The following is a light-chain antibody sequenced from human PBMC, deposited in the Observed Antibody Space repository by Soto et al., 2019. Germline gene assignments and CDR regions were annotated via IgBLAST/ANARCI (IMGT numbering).Light chain of an antibody. CDR3: QQYKSNSQWT. CDR2: KAS. CDR1: QSISSW. J-gene: IGKJ1*01. V-gene: IGKV1-5*03. Sequence: DIQMTQSPSTLSASVGDRVTSTCRASQSISSWLAWYQQKPGKAPKLLIYKASSLESGVPSRFSGSGSGTEFTLTISSLQPDDFATYYCQQYKSNSQWTFGQGTKVEIK.